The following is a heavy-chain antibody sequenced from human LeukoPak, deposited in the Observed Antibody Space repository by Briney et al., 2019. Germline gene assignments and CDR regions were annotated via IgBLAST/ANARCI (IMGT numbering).Heavy chain of an antibody. J-gene: IGHJ4*02. V-gene: IGHV3-7*03. CDR2: IKQDGSDK. Sequence: GGSLRLSCAASGFTFNNYWMNWVRQAPGKGLEWVANIKQDGSDKSYVDSVKGRFTISRDNSKSTLYIQMNSLRAEDTAVYYCARAKPKNMVRGLIMRRESRYYFDYWGQGTLVTVSS. CDR1: GFTFNNYW. CDR3: ARAKPKNMVRGLIMRRESRYYFDY. D-gene: IGHD3-10*01.